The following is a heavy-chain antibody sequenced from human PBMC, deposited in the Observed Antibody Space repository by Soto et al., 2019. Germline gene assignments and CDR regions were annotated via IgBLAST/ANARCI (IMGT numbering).Heavy chain of an antibody. CDR3: ASISGGVYYMDV. D-gene: IGHD1-26*01. CDR1: GGSISSYY. CDR2: IYYSGRT. Sequence: SETLSLTCTVSGGSISSYYWSWIRQPPGKGLEWIGYIYYSGRTNYNPSLKSRVTISVDTSKNQFSLKLSSVTAADTAVYYCASISGGVYYMDVWGKGTTVTVSS. J-gene: IGHJ6*03. V-gene: IGHV4-59*08.